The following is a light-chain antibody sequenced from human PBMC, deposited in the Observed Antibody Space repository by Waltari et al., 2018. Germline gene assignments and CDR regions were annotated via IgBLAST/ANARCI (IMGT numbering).Light chain of an antibody. V-gene: IGLV1-44*01. CDR1: SPNIGNNA. CDR2: ANN. CDR3: STWDDSLRGPVL. J-gene: IGLJ2*01. Sequence: QSVLSQPPSASGTPAPWVTIPFSGSSPNIGNNALNRNQQFTGATPKLVIFANNQRPAGVTDRFSGSKSGTSASLAISGLQSEDEAIYYCSTWDDSLRGPVLFGAGTKLTVL.